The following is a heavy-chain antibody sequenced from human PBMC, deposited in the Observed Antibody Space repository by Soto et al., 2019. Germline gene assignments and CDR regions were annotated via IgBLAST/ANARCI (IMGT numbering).Heavy chain of an antibody. CDR2: IIPFLGTT. J-gene: IGHJ4*02. CDR1: GGIFITSG. V-gene: IGHV1-69*10. CDR3: ARESEDLTSNFDY. Sequence: ASVKVSCKTSGGIFITSGLSWVRQAPGQGLEWMGGIIPFLGTTNHAHKFQGRVTITADKSTSTVYLELSDLTFEDTATYYCARESEDLTSNFDYWGQGTLVTVSS.